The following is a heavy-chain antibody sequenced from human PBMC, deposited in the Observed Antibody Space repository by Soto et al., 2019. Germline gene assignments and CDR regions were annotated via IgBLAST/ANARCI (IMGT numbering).Heavy chain of an antibody. V-gene: IGHV1-18*01. CDR2: ISPYTGNT. Sequence: QVQLVQSGDEVKKPGASVKVSCKSSGYIFVNDGIAWVRQAPGPGLEWMGWISPYTGNTHSATKVQGRLTMTTDTSTSTAYMDLGSLTSDDTAVYYCVMVDNYVTPTPQDVWGQGTTVTVSS. CDR3: VMVDNYVTPTPQDV. J-gene: IGHJ6*02. CDR1: GYIFVNDG. D-gene: IGHD3-16*01.